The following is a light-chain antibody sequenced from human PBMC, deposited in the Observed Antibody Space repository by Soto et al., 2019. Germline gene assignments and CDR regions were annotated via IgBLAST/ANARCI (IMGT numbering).Light chain of an antibody. V-gene: IGKV1-39*01. CDR1: QTIDSY. J-gene: IGKJ1*01. CDR3: QQYGRSPTWT. CDR2: AAT. Sequence: DIQMTQSPSSLSASVGDRVTLTCRASQTIDSYLNWYQQNPGKAPKLLIYAATSLVSGVPSRFSGSGSGTVFTLTITSLQPEDFAMYYCQQYGRSPTWTFGQGTKVEVK.